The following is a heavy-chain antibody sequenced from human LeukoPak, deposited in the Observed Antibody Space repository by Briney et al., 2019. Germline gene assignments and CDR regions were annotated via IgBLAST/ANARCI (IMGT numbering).Heavy chain of an antibody. J-gene: IGHJ5*02. CDR2: ISSSGSTI. Sequence: GGSLRLSCAASGFTFSSYEMNWVRQAPGKGLEWVSYISSSGSTIYYADSVKGRFTISRDNAKNSLYLQMNSLRAEDTAVYYCARDQDYYDSSGYYYRRFDPWGQGTLVTVSS. V-gene: IGHV3-48*03. CDR3: ARDQDYYDSSGYYYRRFDP. CDR1: GFTFSSYE. D-gene: IGHD3-22*01.